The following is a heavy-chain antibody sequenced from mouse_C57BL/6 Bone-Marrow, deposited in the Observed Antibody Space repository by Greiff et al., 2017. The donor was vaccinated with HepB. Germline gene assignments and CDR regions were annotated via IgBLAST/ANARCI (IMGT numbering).Heavy chain of an antibody. V-gene: IGHV5-6*01. CDR1: GFTFSSYG. D-gene: IGHD1-1*02. CDR3: ARHGAFDY. CDR2: ISSGGSYT. Sequence: EVKLMESGGDLVKPGGSLKLSCAASGFTFSSYGMSWVRQTPDKRLEWVATISSGGSYTYYPDSVKGRFTISRDNAKNTLYLQMSSLKSEDTAMYYCARHGAFDYWGQVTTLTVSS. J-gene: IGHJ2*01.